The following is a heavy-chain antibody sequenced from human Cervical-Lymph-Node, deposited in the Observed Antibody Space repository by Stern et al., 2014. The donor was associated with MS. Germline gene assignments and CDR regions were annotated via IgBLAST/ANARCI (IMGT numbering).Heavy chain of an antibody. CDR3: ALSSETSDRWYSLGYDL. CDR1: GGTFSKFP. D-gene: IGHD6-13*01. J-gene: IGHJ5*02. CDR2: IFPVFGTP. Sequence: VQLGQSGAEVTKPVSSVKVSCKASGGTFSKFPSSWVRQAPGQRLEWIGGIFPVFGTPTYAQEFRGRVTITADVSTSTVYMELSSLRSDDTAVYYCALSSETSDRWYSLGYDLWGQGALVTVSS. V-gene: IGHV1-69*01.